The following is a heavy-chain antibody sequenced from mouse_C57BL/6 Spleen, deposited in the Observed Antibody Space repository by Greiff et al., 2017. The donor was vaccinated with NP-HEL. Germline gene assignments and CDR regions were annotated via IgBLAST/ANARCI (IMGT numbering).Heavy chain of an antibody. D-gene: IGHD1-1*01. V-gene: IGHV1-80*01. CDR2: IYPGDGDT. CDR1: GYAFSSYW. Sequence: VQLQQSGAELVKPGASVKISCKASGYAFSSYWMNWVKQRPGKGLEWIGQIYPGDGDTNYNGKFKGKATLTADKSSSTAYMQLSSLTSEDSAVYFCARMGGSSYYFDYWGQGTTLTVSS. CDR3: ARMGGSSYYFDY. J-gene: IGHJ2*01.